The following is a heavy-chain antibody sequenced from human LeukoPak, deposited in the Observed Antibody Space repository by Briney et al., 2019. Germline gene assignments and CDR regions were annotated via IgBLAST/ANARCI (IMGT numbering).Heavy chain of an antibody. D-gene: IGHD1-26*01. CDR2: IYYSGTT. Sequence: ELIVSIYYSGTTYYNPSLKSRVTISVDTSKNQFSLKLSSVTAADTAVYYCASLGLSGASDYWGQGTLVTVSS. CDR3: ASLGLSGASDY. V-gene: IGHV4-39*01. J-gene: IGHJ4*02.